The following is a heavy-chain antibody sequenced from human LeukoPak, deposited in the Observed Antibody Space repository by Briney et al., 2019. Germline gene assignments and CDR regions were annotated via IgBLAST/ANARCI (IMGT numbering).Heavy chain of an antibody. CDR3: SLTGYSTRGFDY. V-gene: IGHV3-23*01. CDR1: GFTFSNSA. CDR2: ISGSGGDT. J-gene: IGHJ4*02. D-gene: IGHD3-9*01. Sequence: GGSLRLSCAASGFTFSNSAMGWVRQGPGKGLEWVSGISGSGGDTYYADSVKGRFTISRDSSMNTLYLQMNSLRAEDTAVYYCSLTGYSTRGFDYWGQGTLVTVSS.